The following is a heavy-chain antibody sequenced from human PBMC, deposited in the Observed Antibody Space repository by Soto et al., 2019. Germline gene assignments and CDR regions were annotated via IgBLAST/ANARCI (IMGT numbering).Heavy chain of an antibody. CDR1: GLSFSDHA. Sequence: EVQLAESGGGLVQVGGSLRLSSVVSGLSFSDHAMNWVRQAPGKGLDWVSYISVDSETIYYADSVKGRFTISRDNAKNSLYLQMNSLRDEDTAVYYCARYGSGSQLRDPFDYWGQGTLVTVSS. CDR3: ARYGSGSQLRDPFDY. J-gene: IGHJ4*02. V-gene: IGHV3-48*02. CDR2: ISVDSETI. D-gene: IGHD3-10*01.